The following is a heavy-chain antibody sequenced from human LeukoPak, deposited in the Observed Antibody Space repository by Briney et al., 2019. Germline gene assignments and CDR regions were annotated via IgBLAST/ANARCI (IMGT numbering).Heavy chain of an antibody. V-gene: IGHV3-30*01. Sequence: GGSLRLSCAASGFTFSTYAIHWVRQAPGKGLEWVAIVSYGEHPYAYADSVQGRFTISRDDSQSTVHLQMNSLRPEDTAVYFCARNHFNQNVFDIWGQGTMVTVSS. CDR3: ARNHFNQNVFDI. D-gene: IGHD1-14*01. CDR2: VSYGEHPY. CDR1: GFTFSTYA. J-gene: IGHJ3*02.